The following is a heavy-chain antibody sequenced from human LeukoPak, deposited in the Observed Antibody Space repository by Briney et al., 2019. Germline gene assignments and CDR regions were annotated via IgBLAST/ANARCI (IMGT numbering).Heavy chain of an antibody. CDR3: ARRVDYVWGTYRSGPFDY. V-gene: IGHV1-2*02. CDR2: INPKTGGT. CDR1: GYTFTDYY. J-gene: IGHJ4*02. Sequence: ASVKVSCKASGYTFTDYYMYWVRQAPGQGLEWMGFINPKTGGTNYAQNFQGRLTMTSDTSVSTVYMELRSLRSDDTALYYCARRVDYVWGTYRSGPFDYWGQGTLVTVSS. D-gene: IGHD3-16*02.